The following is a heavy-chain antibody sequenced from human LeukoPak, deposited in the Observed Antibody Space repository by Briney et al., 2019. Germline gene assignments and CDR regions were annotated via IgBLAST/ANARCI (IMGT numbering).Heavy chain of an antibody. D-gene: IGHD3-10*01. CDR2: INSDGSRT. CDR3: VELTSMVEHY. CDR1: GFTFSSYW. V-gene: IGHV3-74*01. J-gene: IGHJ4*02. Sequence: GGSLRLSCAASGFTFSSYWMHWVRQAPGKGLVWVSRINSDGSRTSYADFVRGRFTISRDNAKNTLYLQMNSLRAEDTAVYYCVELTSMVEHYWGQGTLVTVSS.